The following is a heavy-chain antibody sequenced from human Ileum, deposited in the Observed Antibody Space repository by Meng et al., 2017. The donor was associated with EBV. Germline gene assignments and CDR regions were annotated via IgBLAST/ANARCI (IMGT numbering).Heavy chain of an antibody. D-gene: IGHD3-22*01. J-gene: IGHJ4*02. CDR2: IHHTEST. CDR3: ARESYSDSSGYYSLDY. Sequence: QVQVKESGPGLGNPSGNLSLTCAVSGGSISSSNWWRWVRQAPGKGLEWIGEIHHTESTNYNPSLKSRVTISVDKSKNQFSLKLSSVTAADTAVYYCARESYSDSSGYYSLDYWGQGSLVTVSS. V-gene: IGHV4-4*02. CDR1: GGSISSSNW.